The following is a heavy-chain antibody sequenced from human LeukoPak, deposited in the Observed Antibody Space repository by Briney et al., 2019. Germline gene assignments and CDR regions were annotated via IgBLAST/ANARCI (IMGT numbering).Heavy chain of an antibody. V-gene: IGHV3-30*04. CDR3: ARPREWFYFYGMDV. J-gene: IGHJ6*02. D-gene: IGHD3-3*01. CDR1: GVTLSTYA. CDR2: ISHDGTKE. Sequence: GGSLRLSCAASGVTLSTYAMSWARQAPGKGLEWVAVISHDGTKEYYADSVKGRFTISRDNPKNTLYLQMNSLRVEDTAVYYCARPREWFYFYGMDVWGQGTTVTVSS.